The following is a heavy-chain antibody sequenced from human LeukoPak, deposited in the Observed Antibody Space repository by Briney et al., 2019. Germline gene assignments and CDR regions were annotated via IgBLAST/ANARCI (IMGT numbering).Heavy chain of an antibody. D-gene: IGHD3-22*01. CDR1: GGTFSSYA. CDR3: ASLTYYYDSSGYFILYP. CDR2: IIPIFGTA. V-gene: IGHV1-69*01. Sequence: SVKVSCKASGGTFSSYAISWVRQAPGQGLEWMGGIIPIFGTANYAQKFQGRVTITADESTSTAYMELSSLRSEDTAVYYCASLTYYYDSSGYFILYPWGQGTLVTVSS. J-gene: IGHJ5*02.